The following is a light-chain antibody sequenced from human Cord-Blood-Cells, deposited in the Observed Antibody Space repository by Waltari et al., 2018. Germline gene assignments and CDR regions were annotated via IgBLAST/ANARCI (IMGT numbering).Light chain of an antibody. J-gene: IGLJ2*01. Sequence: QSALTQPPSASGSPGQSVTISCTGTSSDVGGYNSVPWYQQHPGKAPKLMIYEVTTRPSGVPDRFSGSKSGNTASLTVSGLQAEDEADYYCSSYAGSNNLGVFGGGTKLTVL. V-gene: IGLV2-8*01. CDR3: SSYAGSNNLGV. CDR1: SSDVGGYNS. CDR2: EVT.